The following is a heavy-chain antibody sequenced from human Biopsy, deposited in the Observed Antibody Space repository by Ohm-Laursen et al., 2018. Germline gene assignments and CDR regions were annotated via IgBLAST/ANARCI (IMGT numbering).Heavy chain of an antibody. CDR3: ARAAFGPFDS. D-gene: IGHD3-16*01. J-gene: IGHJ4*02. CDR1: GGSISIYY. V-gene: IGHV4-4*07. Sequence: SDTLSLTCTVSGGSISIYYWNWIRQPAGKGLEWIGRIYTSGSTNFNPSLKSRVTMSIDTSKNQFSLRLSSVTAADTAVYYCARAAFGPFDSWGQGALVTVSS. CDR2: IYTSGST.